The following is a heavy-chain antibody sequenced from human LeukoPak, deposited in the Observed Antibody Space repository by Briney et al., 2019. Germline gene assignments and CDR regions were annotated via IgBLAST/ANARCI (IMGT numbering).Heavy chain of an antibody. CDR2: IYYSGST. Sequence: PSETLSLTCTVSGGSISSSSYYWGWIRQPPGKGLEWIGSIYYSGSTYYNPSLRSRVTISVDTSKNQFSLKLSSATAADTAVYYCARRRYYGSGSLYFDYWGQGTLVTVSS. V-gene: IGHV4-39*01. CDR1: GGSISSSSYY. CDR3: ARRRYYGSGSLYFDY. J-gene: IGHJ4*02. D-gene: IGHD3-10*01.